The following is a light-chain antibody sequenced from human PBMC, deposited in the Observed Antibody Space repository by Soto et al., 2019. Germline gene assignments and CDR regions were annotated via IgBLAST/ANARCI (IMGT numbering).Light chain of an antibody. CDR1: QGISND. Sequence: AIRMSQSPSSLSASTGDRVTITCRASQGISNDLAWFQQKPGKAPKLLIYVASTLQSGVPSRFSGSGSGTEFTLTISSLQSEDFAVYFCQQYNRWPLTFGGGTKVDI. CDR2: VAS. CDR3: QQYNRWPLT. J-gene: IGKJ4*01. V-gene: IGKV1-8*01.